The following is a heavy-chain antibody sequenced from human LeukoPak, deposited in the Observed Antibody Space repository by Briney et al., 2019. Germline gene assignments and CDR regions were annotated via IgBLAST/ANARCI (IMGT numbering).Heavy chain of an antibody. Sequence: ASVKVSCKASGYTFTSYGISWVRQAPGQGLEWMGWISAYNGNTNYAQKPQGRVTMTPDTSTSTAYMELRSLRSDDTAVYYCARDLGGFGSSSVWGQGTTVTVSS. J-gene: IGHJ6*02. CDR1: GYTFTSYG. D-gene: IGHD3-10*01. V-gene: IGHV1-18*01. CDR2: ISAYNGNT. CDR3: ARDLGGFGSSSV.